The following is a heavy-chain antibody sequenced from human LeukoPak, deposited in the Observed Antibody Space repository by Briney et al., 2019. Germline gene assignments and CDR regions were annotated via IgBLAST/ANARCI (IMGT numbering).Heavy chain of an antibody. CDR3: ARDVSAMDV. D-gene: IGHD3-16*01. CDR2: ISDTGSCT. Sequence: GGSLRLSCAASGFTFSSYEMNWVRQAPGKGLEWVSYISDTGSCTDYADSVKGRFTISRDNTKNSLYLQIDGLNVEDMAVYYCARDVSAMDVSGRGTTVTVSS. J-gene: IGHJ6*02. CDR1: GFTFSSYE. V-gene: IGHV3-48*03.